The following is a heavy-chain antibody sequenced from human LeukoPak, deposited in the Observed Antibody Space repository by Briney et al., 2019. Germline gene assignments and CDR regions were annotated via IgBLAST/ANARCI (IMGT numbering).Heavy chain of an antibody. Sequence: SETLSLTCTVSGGSISRYYWSWIRQPPGKGLEWIAYISDIGSINYNPSLKSRVTISLDTSNNQYSLKLSSVTAADTAVYYCAGHHPRNTVDFWGQGTLVTVSS. J-gene: IGHJ4*02. CDR3: AGHHPRNTVDF. CDR2: ISDIGSI. D-gene: IGHD2-8*02. CDR1: GGSISRYY. V-gene: IGHV4-59*08.